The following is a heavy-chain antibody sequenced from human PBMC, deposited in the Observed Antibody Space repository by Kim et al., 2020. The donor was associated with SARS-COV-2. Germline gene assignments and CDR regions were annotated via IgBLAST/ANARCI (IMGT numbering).Heavy chain of an antibody. CDR3: ARDRGSSGDWYFDL. D-gene: IGHD6-19*01. V-gene: IGHV4-59*01. Sequence: PSLRSRVTISVDMSKNLLSLGLSSVTAADTALYYCARDRGSSGDWYFDLWGRGTLVTVSS. J-gene: IGHJ2*01.